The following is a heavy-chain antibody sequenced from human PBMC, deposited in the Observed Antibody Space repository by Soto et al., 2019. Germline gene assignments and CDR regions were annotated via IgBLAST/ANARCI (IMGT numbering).Heavy chain of an antibody. D-gene: IGHD6-19*01. CDR2: MYYSGST. V-gene: IGHV4-59*08. Sequence: SETLSLTCTVSGVSISNYYWSWIRQPPGKGLEWIAYMYYSGSTNYNPSLKGRVTISIDTSKNQFSLKLSSVTAADTAVYYCARRDSSGWYSYFDYWGQGALVTVSS. CDR1: GVSISNYY. J-gene: IGHJ4*02. CDR3: ARRDSSGWYSYFDY.